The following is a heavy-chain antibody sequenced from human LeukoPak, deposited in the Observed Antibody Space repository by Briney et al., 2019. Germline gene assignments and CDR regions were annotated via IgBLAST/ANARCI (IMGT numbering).Heavy chain of an antibody. CDR2: IIPILGIA. D-gene: IGHD5-12*01. Sequence: SVKVSCKASEGTFSSYTISWVRQAPGQGLEWMGRIIPILGIANYAQKFQGRVTITADKSTSTAYMELSSLRSEDTAVYYCARDHSLYRRYFDYWGQGTLVTVSS. CDR3: ARDHSLYRRYFDY. V-gene: IGHV1-69*04. J-gene: IGHJ4*02. CDR1: EGTFSSYT.